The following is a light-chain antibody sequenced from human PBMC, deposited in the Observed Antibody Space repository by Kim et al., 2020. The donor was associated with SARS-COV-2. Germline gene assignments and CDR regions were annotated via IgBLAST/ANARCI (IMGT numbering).Light chain of an antibody. CDR3: QAWDSNTGV. CDR1: KLGEKF. V-gene: IGLV3-1*01. J-gene: IGLJ1*01. CDR2: QDN. Sequence: VSQGQTASITWSGDKLGEKFAGWFQQKPSQSPVLVIYQDNKRPSGIPERFSGSNSGNTATLTISGTQAMDEADYYCQAWDSNTGVFGTGTKVTVL.